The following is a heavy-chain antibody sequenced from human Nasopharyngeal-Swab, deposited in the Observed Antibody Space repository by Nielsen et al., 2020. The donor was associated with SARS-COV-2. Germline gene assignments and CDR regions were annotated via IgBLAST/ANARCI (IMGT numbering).Heavy chain of an antibody. V-gene: IGHV1-24*01. CDR2: FDPETDET. CDR1: GYTLTELS. CDR3: VTGLQQYRLQFDY. J-gene: IGHJ4*02. D-gene: IGHD1-1*01. Sequence: ASVKVSCKVSGYTLTELSIHWVRQAPGKGLEWTGGFDPETDETLYAQKFQGRVTMTQDTSTDAAYMKVNRLRSEDTAIYYCVTGLQQYRLQFDYWGQGTLVTVSS.